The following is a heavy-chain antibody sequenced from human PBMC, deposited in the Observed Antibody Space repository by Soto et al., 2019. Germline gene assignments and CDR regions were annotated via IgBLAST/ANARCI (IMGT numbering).Heavy chain of an antibody. D-gene: IGHD3-3*01. V-gene: IGHV1-3*01. Sequence: QVQLVQSGAEVKKPGASVKVSCKASGYTFTSYAMHWVRQAPGQRLEWMGWINAGNGNTKYSQKFQGRVTITRDTSASTADMELSSMRSEDTAVYYCARVRDKLAWLLEFDYWGQGTLVTVSS. J-gene: IGHJ4*02. CDR1: GYTFTSYA. CDR3: ARVRDKLAWLLEFDY. CDR2: INAGNGNT.